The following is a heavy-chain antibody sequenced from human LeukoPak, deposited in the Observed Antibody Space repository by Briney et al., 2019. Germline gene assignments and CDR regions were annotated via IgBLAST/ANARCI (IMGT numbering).Heavy chain of an antibody. CDR3: ARENSGSYREFDY. CDR2: IYTSGST. J-gene: IGHJ4*02. D-gene: IGHD1-26*01. V-gene: IGHV4-4*07. CDR1: GGPISSYY. Sequence: SDTLSLTCTVSGGPISSYYWSWTRQPAGRGLEWIGRIYTSGSTNYNASLKSRVSMSVDTSKNQFSLKLSSVTAADTAVFYCARENSGSYREFDYWGQGTLVTVSS.